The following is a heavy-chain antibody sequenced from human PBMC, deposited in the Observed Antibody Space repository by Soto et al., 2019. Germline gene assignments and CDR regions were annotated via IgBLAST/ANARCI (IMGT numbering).Heavy chain of an antibody. CDR3: AMVDVYVTPSPQDV. CDR1: GYSFTRYG. J-gene: IGHJ6*02. Sequence: ASVKVSCKASGYSFTRYGIAWARQAPGQGLEWMGWINTYNGNTNYAQNLQGRVTLTTDTSTSTAYMELTSLRSNDTAIYYCAMVDVYVTPSPQDVWGQGATVTVSS. CDR2: INTYNGNT. V-gene: IGHV1-18*01. D-gene: IGHD3-16*01.